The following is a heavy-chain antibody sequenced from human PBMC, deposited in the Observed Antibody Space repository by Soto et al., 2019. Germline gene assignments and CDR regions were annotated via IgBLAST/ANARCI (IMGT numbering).Heavy chain of an antibody. CDR1: GGSISSYY. CDR3: ARGRDEYYYDSSGYYYFDY. CDR2: IYYSGST. J-gene: IGHJ4*02. D-gene: IGHD3-22*01. V-gene: IGHV4-59*01. Sequence: SETLSLTCTVSGGSISSYYWSWIRQPPGKGLEWIGYIYYSGSTNYNPSLKSRVTISVDTSKNQFSLKLSSVTAADTAVYYCARGRDEYYYDSSGYYYFDYWGQGTLVTVSS.